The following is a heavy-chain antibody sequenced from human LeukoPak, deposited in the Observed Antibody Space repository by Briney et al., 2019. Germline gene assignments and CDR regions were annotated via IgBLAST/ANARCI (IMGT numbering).Heavy chain of an antibody. V-gene: IGHV4-34*01. Sequence: PSETLSLTCAVYGGSFSGYYWSWIRQPPGKGLEWIANIYHSGSTYYNPSLKSRVTISVDTSKNQYSLELSSVTAADTAFYYCASRFMVRGVIITVDVWGKGTTVTISS. CDR3: ASRFMVRGVIITVDV. CDR1: GGSFSGYY. J-gene: IGHJ6*04. D-gene: IGHD3-10*01. CDR2: IYHSGST.